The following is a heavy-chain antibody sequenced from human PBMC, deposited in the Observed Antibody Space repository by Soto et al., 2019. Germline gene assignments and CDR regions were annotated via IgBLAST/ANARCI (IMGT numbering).Heavy chain of an antibody. Sequence: ASVKVSCKASGYTFTRYAMHCVRQAPGQRLEWMGWSNAGNGNTKYSQRFQGRVTITRDTSASTAYMELSSLRSEDTAVYYRAGDLGGLPDYSGQGTLVTVSS. CDR3: AGDLGGLPDY. CDR2: SNAGNGNT. J-gene: IGHJ4*02. CDR1: GYTFTRYA. V-gene: IGHV1-3*01.